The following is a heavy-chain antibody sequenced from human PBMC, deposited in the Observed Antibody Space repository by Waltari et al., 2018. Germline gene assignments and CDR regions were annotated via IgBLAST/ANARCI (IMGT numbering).Heavy chain of an antibody. CDR1: GFTFSSYA. Sequence: EVQLLESGGGLVQPGGSLRLSCAASGFTFSSYAMSWVRQAPGKGREWVSAISGSGGSTYDADSWKGRFTSARYKSKNTLYRQMNSLRAEDTAVYYWAKCGPGVVVITPLGYWGQGTLVTVSS. D-gene: IGHD3-22*01. V-gene: IGHV3-23*01. CDR3: AKCGPGVVVITPLGY. J-gene: IGHJ4*02. CDR2: ISGSGGST.